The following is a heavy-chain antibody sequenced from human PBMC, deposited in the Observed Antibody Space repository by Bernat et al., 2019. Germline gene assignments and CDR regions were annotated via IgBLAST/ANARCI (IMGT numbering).Heavy chain of an antibody. CDR1: GYTFTSYY. CDR2: IIPIFGTA. J-gene: IGHJ4*02. CDR3: ARARDGDLRY. Sequence: QVQLVQSGAEVKKPGASVKVSCKASGYTFTSYYMHWVRQAPGQGLEWMGGIIPIFGTANYAQKFQGRVTITADESTSTAYMELSSLRSEDTAVYYCARARDGDLRYWGQGTLVTVSS. V-gene: IGHV1-69*01. D-gene: IGHD2-21*01.